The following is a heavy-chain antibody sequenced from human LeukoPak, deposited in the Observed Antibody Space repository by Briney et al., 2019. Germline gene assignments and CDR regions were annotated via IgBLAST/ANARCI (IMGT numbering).Heavy chain of an antibody. Sequence: PSETLSLTCAVYGGSFSGYYWSWIRQPPGKGLEWIGYIYYSGSTNYNPSLKSRVTISVDTSKNQFSLKLSSVTAADTAVYYCARDRGAMVYWGQGTLVTVSS. D-gene: IGHD5-18*01. CDR2: IYYSGST. CDR3: ARDRGAMVY. V-gene: IGHV4-59*01. CDR1: GGSFSGYY. J-gene: IGHJ4*02.